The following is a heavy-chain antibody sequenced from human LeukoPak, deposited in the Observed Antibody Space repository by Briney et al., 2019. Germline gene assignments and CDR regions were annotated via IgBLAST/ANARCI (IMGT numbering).Heavy chain of an antibody. CDR3: AKTRGQWLPSAWFDP. D-gene: IGHD6-19*01. CDR2: ISGSGGST. V-gene: IGHV3-23*01. CDR1: GFTFSSYA. J-gene: IGHJ5*02. Sequence: GASLRLSCAASGFTFSSYAMSWVRQAPGKGLEWVSAISGSGGSTYYADSVKGRFTISRDNSKNTLYLQMNSLRAEDTAVYYCAKTRGQWLPSAWFDPWGQGTLVTVSS.